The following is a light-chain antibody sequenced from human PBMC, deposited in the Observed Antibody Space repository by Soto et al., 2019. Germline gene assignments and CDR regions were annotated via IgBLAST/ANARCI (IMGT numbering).Light chain of an antibody. CDR3: QHYNSYSEA. Sequence: NQMNQSPSTLSGYVGDRVTITCRASQTISSWLAWYQQKPGRAPKLLIYKASTLKSGVPSRFSGSGSGTEFTLTISSLQPDDFATYYCQHYNSYSEAFGQGTKVDIK. J-gene: IGKJ1*01. V-gene: IGKV1-5*03. CDR1: QTISSW. CDR2: KAS.